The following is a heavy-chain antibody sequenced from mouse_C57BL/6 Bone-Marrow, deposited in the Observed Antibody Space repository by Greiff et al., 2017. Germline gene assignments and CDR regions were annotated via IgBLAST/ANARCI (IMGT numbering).Heavy chain of an antibody. CDR3: ARRGYYCGEDY. D-gene: IGHD1-1*01. V-gene: IGHV1-81*01. Sequence: QVQLQQSGAELARPGASVTLSCKASGYTFTSYGMSWVQQRTGQGLELIGAIYPRSGSPYSNEKFKGQAILTAAKSSSTEYMELRSLTSEDSAVYCCARRGYYCGEDYWGTGTTLTGSS. CDR1: GYTFTSYG. J-gene: IGHJ2*01. CDR2: IYPRSGSP.